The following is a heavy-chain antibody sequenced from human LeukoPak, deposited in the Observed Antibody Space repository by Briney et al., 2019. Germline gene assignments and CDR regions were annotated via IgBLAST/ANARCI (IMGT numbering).Heavy chain of an antibody. J-gene: IGHJ4*02. Sequence: SETLSLTCTASGGSISSSSYYWGWIRQPPGKGLEWIGSIYYSGSTYYNPSLKSRVTISVDTSKNQFSLKLSSVTAADTAVYYCARQKYYYDSSGYYSRVSGLYYFDYWGQGTLVTVSS. CDR1: GGSISSSSYY. V-gene: IGHV4-39*01. CDR3: ARQKYYYDSSGYYSRVSGLYYFDY. CDR2: IYYSGST. D-gene: IGHD3-22*01.